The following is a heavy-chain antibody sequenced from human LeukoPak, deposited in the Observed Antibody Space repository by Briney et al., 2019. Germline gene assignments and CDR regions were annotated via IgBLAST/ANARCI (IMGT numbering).Heavy chain of an antibody. CDR1: GFTFSSYA. CDR3: AKLQDIVVVPDWFDP. Sequence: GGSLRLSCAASGFTFSSYAMSWVRQAPGKGLEWVSAISGSGGSTYYADSVKGRFTISRDNSKNTLYLQMNSLRAEDTAVYYCAKLQDIVVVPDWFDPWGQGTLVTVSS. J-gene: IGHJ5*02. CDR2: ISGSGGST. D-gene: IGHD2-2*01. V-gene: IGHV3-23*01.